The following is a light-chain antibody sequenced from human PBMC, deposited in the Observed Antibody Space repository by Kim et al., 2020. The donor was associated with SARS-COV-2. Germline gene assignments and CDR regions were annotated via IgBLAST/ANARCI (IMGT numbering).Light chain of an antibody. V-gene: IGLV10-54*01. CDR2: RNN. CDR3: SAWDASLRVWV. J-gene: IGLJ3*02. Sequence: QTATLTCTGNNTNVAAQGAAWLQQHQGHPPKLLSYRNNSRPSGISDRLSASRSGNTASLTITGLQPEDEADYYCSAWDASLRVWVFGGGTKLTVL. CDR1: NTNVAAQG.